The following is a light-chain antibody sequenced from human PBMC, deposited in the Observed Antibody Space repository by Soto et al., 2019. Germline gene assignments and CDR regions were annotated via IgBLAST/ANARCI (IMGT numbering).Light chain of an antibody. V-gene: IGKV1-39*01. CDR1: QSISSY. CDR2: AAS. J-gene: IGKJ1*01. CDR3: QQYHEYW. Sequence: DIQMTQSPSSLSASVGDRVTITCRASQSISSYLNWYQQKPGKAPKLLIYAASSLQSGVPSRFSGSGSGTDFTLTISSLQPGDFATYYCQQYHEYWFGQGTKVDIK.